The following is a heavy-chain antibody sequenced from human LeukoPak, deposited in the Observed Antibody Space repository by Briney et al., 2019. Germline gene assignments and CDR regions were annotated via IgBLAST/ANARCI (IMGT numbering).Heavy chain of an antibody. Sequence: GGSLRLSCAASGFIFSSYWMTWVRQAPGKAPEWVANIRHDGREKYYVGSVKGRFIISRDNAKNSLYLQMNSLRLEDTAIYYCAWGMDVWGQGTKVTVSS. CDR1: GFIFSSYW. CDR3: AWGMDV. V-gene: IGHV3-7*04. CDR2: IRHDGREK. J-gene: IGHJ6*02.